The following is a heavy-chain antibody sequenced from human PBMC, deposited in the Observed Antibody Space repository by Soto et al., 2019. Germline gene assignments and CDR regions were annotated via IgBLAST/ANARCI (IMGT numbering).Heavy chain of an antibody. J-gene: IGHJ6*02. CDR3: ARDGSGYGWCYYYYYGMDV. Sequence: SLRLSCVASGFTFSSYSMNWVRQAPGKGLEWVSSISSSSSYIYYADSVKGRFTISRDNAKNSLYLQMNSLRAEDTAVYYCARDGSGYGWCYYYYYGMDVWAQGTTDTVSS. V-gene: IGHV3-21*01. D-gene: IGHD5-12*01. CDR1: GFTFSSYS. CDR2: ISSSSSYI.